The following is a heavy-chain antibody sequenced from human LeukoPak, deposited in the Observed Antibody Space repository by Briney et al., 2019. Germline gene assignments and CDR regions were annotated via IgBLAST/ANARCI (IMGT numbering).Heavy chain of an antibody. V-gene: IGHV3-7*01. CDR3: ASGDYLYY. D-gene: IGHD2-15*01. CDR2: IKPDGSEK. CDR1: GFTFSDYW. Sequence: GGSLRLSCAASGFTFSDYWMTWVRQAPGKGLEWVANIKPDGSEKYYVDSVKGRFTISRDNAKNSLYLQMNSLRVEDTAVYYCASGDYLYYWGQGTLVTVSS. J-gene: IGHJ4*02.